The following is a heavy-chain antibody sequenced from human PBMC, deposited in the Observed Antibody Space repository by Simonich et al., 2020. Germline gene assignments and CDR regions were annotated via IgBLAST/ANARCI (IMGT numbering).Heavy chain of an antibody. Sequence: EVQLVESGGGLVQPGGSLRLSCAASGFTFSSYWMHWVRQAPGKGRVWVSRINSDGSRKSYADSVKGRFTISRDNAKNTLYLQMNSLRAEDTAVYYCARDYSNYDAFDIWGQGKMVTVSS. CDR2: INSDGSRK. J-gene: IGHJ3*02. CDR1: GFTFSSYW. V-gene: IGHV3-74*01. D-gene: IGHD4-4*01. CDR3: ARDYSNYDAFDI.